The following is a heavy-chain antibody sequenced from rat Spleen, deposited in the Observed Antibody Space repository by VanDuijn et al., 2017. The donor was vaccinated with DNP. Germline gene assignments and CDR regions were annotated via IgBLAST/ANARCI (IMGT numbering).Heavy chain of an antibody. D-gene: IGHD1-4*01. CDR3: AGRPPPTRGPFDY. J-gene: IGHJ2*01. CDR1: RITFSDHN. V-gene: IGHV5-7*01. Sequence: EVQLVESGGGLVQPGRSLKLSCAVSRITFSDHNMAWVRQAPKKGLEWVASISYDGSSTYYRDSVKGRFTISRDNAKSTLYLQMDSLRSEDTATYYCAGRPPPTRGPFDYWGQGVLVTVSS. CDR2: ISYDGSST.